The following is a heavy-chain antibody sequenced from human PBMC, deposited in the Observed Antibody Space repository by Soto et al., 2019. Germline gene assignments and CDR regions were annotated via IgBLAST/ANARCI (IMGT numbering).Heavy chain of an antibody. D-gene: IGHD6-6*01. CDR3: ARPHSSSSGEDFNY. CDR1: GYTFTSYD. J-gene: IGHJ4*02. V-gene: IGHV1-8*01. Sequence: QVQLVQSGAEVKKPGASVKVSCKASGYTFTSYDINWVRQATGQGLEWMGWMNPNSGNTGYAQKFQGRVTMTRDTSISTAYMELSSLKSADTAVYYCARPHSSSSGEDFNYWGQGTLVPVSS. CDR2: MNPNSGNT.